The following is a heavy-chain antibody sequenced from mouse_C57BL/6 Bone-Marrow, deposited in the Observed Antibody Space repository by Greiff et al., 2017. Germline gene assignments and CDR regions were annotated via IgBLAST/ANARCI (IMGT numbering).Heavy chain of an antibody. Sequence: VQLQQSGPELVKPGASVKISCTASGYSFTDYNMNWVKQSNGKSLEWIGVINPNYGTTSYNQKFKGKAILTVDQSSSTSYMQLNSLTSEDSAVYYCARRYCGSSSWFAYWGQGALVTVSA. D-gene: IGHD1-1*01. V-gene: IGHV1-39*01. CDR2: INPNYGTT. J-gene: IGHJ3*01. CDR3: ARRYCGSSSWFAY. CDR1: GYSFTDYN.